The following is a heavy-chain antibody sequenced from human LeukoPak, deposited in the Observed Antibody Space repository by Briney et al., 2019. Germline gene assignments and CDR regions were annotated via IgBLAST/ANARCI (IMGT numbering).Heavy chain of an antibody. CDR3: ARAEGSSGYFHFDY. CDR2: TYYRSKWYN. Sequence: SQTLSLTCAISGDSVSSNSAAWNWLRQSPSRGLEWLGRTYYRSKWYNDYAVSVKSRITINPDTSKNQFSLQLNSVTPEDTAVYYCARAEGSSGYFHFDYWGQGTLVTVSS. J-gene: IGHJ4*02. CDR1: GDSVSSNSAA. V-gene: IGHV6-1*01. D-gene: IGHD3-22*01.